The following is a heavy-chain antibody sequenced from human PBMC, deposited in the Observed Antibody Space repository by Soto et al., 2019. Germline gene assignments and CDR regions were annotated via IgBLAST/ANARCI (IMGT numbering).Heavy chain of an antibody. J-gene: IGHJ6*02. CDR2: IIPIFDTA. Sequence: QVQLVQSGAELRKPGSSVKVSCKASGGTFSDYTINWVRQAPGQRLEWMGGIIPIFDTANYAEKFQGRVTITADEYTSTSFMEVSSLRSEDTAVYYCARTGTLTGYSYGMDVWGQGTMVTVSS. V-gene: IGHV1-69*01. D-gene: IGHD1-1*01. CDR3: ARTGTLTGYSYGMDV. CDR1: GGTFSDYT.